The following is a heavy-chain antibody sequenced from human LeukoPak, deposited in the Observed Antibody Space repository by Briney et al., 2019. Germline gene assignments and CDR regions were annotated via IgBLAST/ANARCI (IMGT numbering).Heavy chain of an antibody. J-gene: IGHJ4*02. Sequence: SETLSLTCTVSGDSIRSYYWSWIRQPPGKGLEWIGCISYSGSTHYNPSLKSRLSISVDTSKKQFSLKMNSVTAADTAVYYCATYEGAVAGYFDYWGQGTLVTVSS. V-gene: IGHV4-59*08. D-gene: IGHD6-19*01. CDR1: GDSIRSYY. CDR2: ISYSGST. CDR3: ATYEGAVAGYFDY.